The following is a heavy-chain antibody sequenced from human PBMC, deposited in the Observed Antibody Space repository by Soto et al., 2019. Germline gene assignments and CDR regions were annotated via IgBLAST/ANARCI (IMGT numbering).Heavy chain of an antibody. Sequence: QVQLVESGGGVVQPGRSLRLSCAASGFTFSSYAMHWVRQAPGKGLEWVAVISYDGSNKYYADSVKGRFTISRDNSKNTLYLQMNSLRAEDTAVYYCARDDPAYGELLPGAFDIWGQGTMVTVSS. CDR2: ISYDGSNK. CDR1: GFTFSSYA. J-gene: IGHJ3*02. CDR3: ARDDPAYGELLPGAFDI. D-gene: IGHD1-26*01. V-gene: IGHV3-30-3*01.